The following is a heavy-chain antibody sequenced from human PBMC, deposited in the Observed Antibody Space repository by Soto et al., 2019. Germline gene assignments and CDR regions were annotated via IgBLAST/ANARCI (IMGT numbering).Heavy chain of an antibody. J-gene: IGHJ4*02. CDR3: ATFPNYYGG. CDR2: INDKSNYI. Sequence: GGSLRLSCAASGFTFSTHSMNWVRQAPGKGPEWVSSINDKSNYIFYADSVKGRFTISRDNAKNSLYLQMNSLRDDDTAVYYCATFPNYYGGWGQGTLVAVSS. V-gene: IGHV3-21*06. CDR1: GFTFSTHS.